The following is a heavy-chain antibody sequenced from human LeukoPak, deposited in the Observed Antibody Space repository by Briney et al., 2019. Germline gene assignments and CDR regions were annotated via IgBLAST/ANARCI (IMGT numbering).Heavy chain of an antibody. CDR1: GGSINTYY. J-gene: IGHJ4*02. CDR2: IYYSGNT. V-gene: IGHV4-59*08. D-gene: IGHD4-17*01. Sequence: SETLSLTCTVSGGSINTYYGSWIRQAPGKGLEWIGHIYYSGNTNYNPSLNSRVTISVDTSKNQFSLRLSSVTAAATAVYYCARRGDYVGLDYWGQGILVTVSS. CDR3: ARRGDYVGLDY.